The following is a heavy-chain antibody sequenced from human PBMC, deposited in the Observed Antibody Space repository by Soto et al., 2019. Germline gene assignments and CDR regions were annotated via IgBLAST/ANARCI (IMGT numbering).Heavy chain of an antibody. D-gene: IGHD3-22*01. CDR1: GYTFTSYG. Sequence: ASVKVSCKASGYTFTSYGISWVRQAPGQGLEWMGWISAYNGNTNYAQKLQGRVTMTTDTSTSTAYMELRSLRSDDTAVYYCARDHRYYDSSGYYSGAFDIWGQGTMGTVSS. CDR3: ARDHRYYDSSGYYSGAFDI. CDR2: ISAYNGNT. V-gene: IGHV1-18*04. J-gene: IGHJ3*02.